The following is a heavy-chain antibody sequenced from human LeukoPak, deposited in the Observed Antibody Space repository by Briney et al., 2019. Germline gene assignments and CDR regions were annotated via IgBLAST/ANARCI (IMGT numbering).Heavy chain of an antibody. CDR2: IYYSGST. Sequence: SETLSLTCTGSGGSISSYYWSWIRQPPGKGLEWIGNIYYSGSTNYNPSLKSRVTISVDTSKNQFSLKLSSVTAADTAVYYCARWYGYLSYFDYWGQGTVVTVSS. CDR1: GGSISSYY. J-gene: IGHJ4*02. V-gene: IGHV4-59*08. CDR3: ARWYGYLSYFDY. D-gene: IGHD5-18*01.